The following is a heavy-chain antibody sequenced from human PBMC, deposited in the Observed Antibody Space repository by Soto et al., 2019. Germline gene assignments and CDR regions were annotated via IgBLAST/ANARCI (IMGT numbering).Heavy chain of an antibody. CDR3: ARGGGGGVVVTAIDY. Sequence: GGSLRLSCAASGFTFSSYEMNWVRPAPGKGLEWVSYISSSGSTIYYADTVKGRFTISRDNAKNSLYLQMNSLRAEDTAVYYCARGGGGGVVVTAIDYWGQGTLGTGSS. CDR1: GFTFSSYE. V-gene: IGHV3-48*03. J-gene: IGHJ4*02. D-gene: IGHD2-21*02. CDR2: ISSSGSTI.